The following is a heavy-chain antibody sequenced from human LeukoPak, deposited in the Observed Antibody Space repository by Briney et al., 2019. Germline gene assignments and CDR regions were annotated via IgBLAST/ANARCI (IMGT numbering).Heavy chain of an antibody. Sequence: GGSLRLSCAASGFTVSSNYMSWVRQAPGKGLEWVSVVYSGHNTNYADSVKGRFTISRDNSRNTVYLQMNSLRVEDTAVYYCARDPTHYGDYDDYWGQGTLVTVSS. CDR3: ARDPTHYGDYDDY. J-gene: IGHJ4*02. CDR2: VYSGHNT. D-gene: IGHD4-17*01. CDR1: GFTVSSNY. V-gene: IGHV3-53*01.